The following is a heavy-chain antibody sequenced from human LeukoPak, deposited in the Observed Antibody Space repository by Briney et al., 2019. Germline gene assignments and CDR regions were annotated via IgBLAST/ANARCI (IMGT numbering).Heavy chain of an antibody. CDR2: IYSGGNT. D-gene: IGHD3-22*01. J-gene: IGHJ4*02. CDR1: GFTVSSNF. Sequence: GGSLRLSCAASGFTVSSNFMSWVRQAPGKGLEWVSVIYSGGNTYYADSVKGRFTISRDNSKNTLYLQMTSLRAEDTAVYYCARADYYDSSGYNDYWGQGTLVTVSS. V-gene: IGHV3-53*01. CDR3: ARADYYDSSGYNDY.